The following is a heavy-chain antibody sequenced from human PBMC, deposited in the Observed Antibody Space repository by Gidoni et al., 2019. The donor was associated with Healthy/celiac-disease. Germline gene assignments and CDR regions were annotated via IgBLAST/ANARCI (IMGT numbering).Heavy chain of an antibody. CDR3: ATPSPLWGSYRYTFDY. CDR2: FDPEDGET. Sequence: QVQLVQSGAEVKKPGASVKVSCKVSGYTLTELSMHWVRQAPGKGLEWMGGFDPEDGETIYAQKFQGRVTMTEDTSTDTAYMELSSLRSEDTAVYYCATPSPLWGSYRYTFDYWGQGTLVTVSS. V-gene: IGHV1-24*01. CDR1: GYTLTELS. J-gene: IGHJ4*02. D-gene: IGHD3-16*02.